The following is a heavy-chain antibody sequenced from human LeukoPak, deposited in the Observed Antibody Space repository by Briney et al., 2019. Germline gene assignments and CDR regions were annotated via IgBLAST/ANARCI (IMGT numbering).Heavy chain of an antibody. J-gene: IGHJ4*02. V-gene: IGHV4-38-2*01. D-gene: IGHD1-26*01. CDR1: GYSISIGYY. Sequence: PSETLSLTCAVSGYSISIGYYWGWIRQPRGKGLEWIGSIYHSGSTYYNPSLKSRVTISVDTSKNQFSLKLSSVTAADTAVYYCARSNTPGATDFDYWGQGTLVTVSS. CDR2: IYHSGST. CDR3: ARSNTPGATDFDY.